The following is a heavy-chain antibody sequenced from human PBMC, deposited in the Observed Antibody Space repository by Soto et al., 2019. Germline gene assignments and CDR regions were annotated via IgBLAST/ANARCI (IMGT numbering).Heavy chain of an antibody. CDR3: ASAKAVVIAALGI. D-gene: IGHD2-21*01. Sequence: QSGGWLRLSCMASGLTFSKFAMKWVRQAPGQGLEWVASISENGGSRGGTYYADSVKGRFTISRDNSKNTLYLQLDSLTGADSAIYYCASAKAVVIAALGIWGQGTMVTV. V-gene: IGHV3-23*01. J-gene: IGHJ3*02. CDR2: ISENGGSRGGT. CDR1: GLTFSKFA.